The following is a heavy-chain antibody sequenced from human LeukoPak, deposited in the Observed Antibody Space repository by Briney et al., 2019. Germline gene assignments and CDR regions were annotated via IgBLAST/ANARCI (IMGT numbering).Heavy chain of an antibody. CDR2: INPNSGDT. D-gene: IGHD5-12*01. Sequence: ASVKVSCKASGYTLTAYYMHWVRQAPGQGLEWMGWINPNSGDTEYAHKFQGRVTMTRDTSINTAYMELTSLRSDDTAVYYCARVGERAIAALWSYWGPGTPVTVSS. V-gene: IGHV1-2*02. CDR3: ARVGERAIAALWSY. CDR1: GYTLTAYY. J-gene: IGHJ4*02.